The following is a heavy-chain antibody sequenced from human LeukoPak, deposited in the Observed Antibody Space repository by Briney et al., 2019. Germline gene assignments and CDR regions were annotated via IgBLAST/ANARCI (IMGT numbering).Heavy chain of an antibody. CDR2: INHSGST. V-gene: IGHV4-34*01. CDR1: GGSFSGYY. J-gene: IGHJ6*03. D-gene: IGHD5-18*01. CDR3: ARDWGYSYGNYYYYMDV. Sequence: SETLSLTCAVYGGSFSGYYWSWIRQPPGKGLEWIGEINHSGSTNYNPSPKSRVTISVDTSKNQFSLKLSSVTAADTAVYYCARDWGYSYGNYYYYMDVWGKGTTVTISS.